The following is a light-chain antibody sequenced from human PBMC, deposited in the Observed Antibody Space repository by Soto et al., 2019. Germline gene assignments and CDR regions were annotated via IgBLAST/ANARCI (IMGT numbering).Light chain of an antibody. CDR2: GAS. CDR3: LQHNSYTLT. J-gene: IGKJ4*01. CDR1: QSLSNNIY. Sequence: EIVLTQSPGTLSLSPGERATLSCRASQSLSNNIYLAWYQQKPGQDPRLLIYGASSRATGIPNRFSGSGSGTEFNLTISSLQPEDFATYECLQHNSYTLTFGGGTKVDIK. V-gene: IGKV3-20*01.